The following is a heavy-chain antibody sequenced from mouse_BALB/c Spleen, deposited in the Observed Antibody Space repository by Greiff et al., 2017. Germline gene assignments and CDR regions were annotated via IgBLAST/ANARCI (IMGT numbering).Heavy chain of an antibody. CDR3: ASDDDYSFAY. D-gene: IGHD2-3*01. CDR2: INPGSGGT. CDR1: GYAFTNYL. J-gene: IGHJ3*01. Sequence: QVQLKESGAELVRPGTSVKVSCKASGYAFTNYLIEWVKQRPGQGLEWIGVINPGSGGTNYNEKFKGKATLTADKSSSTAYMQLSSLTSDDSAVYFCASDDDYSFAYWGQGTLVTVSA. V-gene: IGHV1-54*01.